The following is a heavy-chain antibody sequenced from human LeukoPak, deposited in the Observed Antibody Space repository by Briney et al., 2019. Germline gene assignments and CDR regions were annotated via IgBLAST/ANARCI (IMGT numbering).Heavy chain of an antibody. CDR2: IKSKTDGGTT. J-gene: IGHJ4*02. CDR1: GFTFSNAW. Sequence: GGSLRLSCAASGFTFSNAWMSWVRQAPGKGLEWVGRIKSKTDGGTTDYAAPVKGRFTISRDDSKNTLYLQMNSLKTEDTAVYYCTTGGYIAARPAQYYFDYWGQGTLVTVSS. V-gene: IGHV3-15*01. CDR3: TTGGYIAARPAQYYFDY. D-gene: IGHD6-6*01.